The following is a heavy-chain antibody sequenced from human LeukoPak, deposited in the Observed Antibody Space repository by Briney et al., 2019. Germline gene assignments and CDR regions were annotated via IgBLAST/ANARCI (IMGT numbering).Heavy chain of an antibody. Sequence: GGSLRLSCAASGLTFSIYGMNWVRQAPGKGLEWVSYIGSSSSTMFYSDSVKGRFTISRDDAKNSLYLQMNSLRAEDTAVYYCAKDNYDSSGYIDYWGQGTLVTVSS. D-gene: IGHD3-22*01. V-gene: IGHV3-48*01. CDR3: AKDNYDSSGYIDY. CDR2: IGSSSSTM. CDR1: GLTFSIYG. J-gene: IGHJ4*02.